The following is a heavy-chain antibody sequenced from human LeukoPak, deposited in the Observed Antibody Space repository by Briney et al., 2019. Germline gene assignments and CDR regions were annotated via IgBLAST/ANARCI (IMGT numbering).Heavy chain of an antibody. V-gene: IGHV3-30*04. Sequence: GRSLRLSCAASGFTFSSYAMHWVRQAPGKGLEWVALISYDGSNKYYADSVKARFIISRDNSKNTVYLQMNSLRAEDTAVYYCARSYYDSSGYSDLHFDYWGQGTLVTVSS. CDR2: ISYDGSNK. D-gene: IGHD3-22*01. J-gene: IGHJ4*02. CDR1: GFTFSSYA. CDR3: ARSYYDSSGYSDLHFDY.